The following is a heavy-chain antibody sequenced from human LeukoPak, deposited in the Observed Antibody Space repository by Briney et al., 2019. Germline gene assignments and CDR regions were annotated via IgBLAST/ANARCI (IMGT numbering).Heavy chain of an antibody. CDR1: GFTFSSYS. J-gene: IGHJ4*02. Sequence: PGGSLRLSCAASGFTFSSYSMNWVRQAPGKGLEWVSSISSSSSYIYYADSVKGRFTISRDNAKNSLYLQMNSLRAEDTAVCYCARDYSSPGNFDYWGQGILVTVSS. D-gene: IGHD6-13*01. V-gene: IGHV3-21*01. CDR2: ISSSSSYI. CDR3: ARDYSSPGNFDY.